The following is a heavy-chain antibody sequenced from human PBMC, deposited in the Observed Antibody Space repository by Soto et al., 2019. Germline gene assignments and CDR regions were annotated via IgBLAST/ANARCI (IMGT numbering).Heavy chain of an antibody. Sequence: EVPLVESGGGLVQPGGSLRLSCAASGFTFSSYEMNWVRQAPGKGLEWVSYISSSGSTIYYADSVKGRFTISRDNAKNSLYLQMNSLRAEDTAVYYCARDGRMGAAGTRDYWGQGTLVTVSS. CDR3: ARDGRMGAAGTRDY. D-gene: IGHD6-13*01. CDR2: ISSSGSTI. CDR1: GFTFSSYE. V-gene: IGHV3-48*03. J-gene: IGHJ4*02.